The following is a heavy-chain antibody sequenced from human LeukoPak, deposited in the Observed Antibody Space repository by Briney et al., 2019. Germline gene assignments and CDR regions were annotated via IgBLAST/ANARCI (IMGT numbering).Heavy chain of an antibody. CDR3: ARTDYYGSGSPIVDFDP. V-gene: IGHV3-69-1*01. Sequence: GGSLRLSCAASGFTFSDYYMNWVRQAPGKGLEWVSSISSSSTIYYADSVKGRFTISRDNAQNSLYLQMNSLRAEDTAVYYCARTDYYGSGSPIVDFDPWGQGTLVTVSS. CDR1: GFTFSDYY. D-gene: IGHD3-10*01. J-gene: IGHJ5*02. CDR2: ISSSSTI.